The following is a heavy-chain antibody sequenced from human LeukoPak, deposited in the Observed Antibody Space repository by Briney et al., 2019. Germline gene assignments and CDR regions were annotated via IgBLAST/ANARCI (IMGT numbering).Heavy chain of an antibody. D-gene: IGHD6-13*01. CDR3: AKIRGSWYVRTHFDY. J-gene: IGHJ4*02. CDR2: IRYDGSRQ. Sequence: GGSLRLSCVASGFTFNNYGMHWVRQAPGKGLEWVSFIRYDGSRQYYVDSVKDRFTISRDNSKNTLYLQMDSLRTEDTAVYYCAKIRGSWYVRTHFDYWGQGTLVTVSS. CDR1: GFTFNNYG. V-gene: IGHV3-30*02.